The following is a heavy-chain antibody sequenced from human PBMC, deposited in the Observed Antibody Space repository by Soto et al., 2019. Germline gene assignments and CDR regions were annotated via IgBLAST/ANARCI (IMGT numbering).Heavy chain of an antibody. V-gene: IGHV1-18*04. CDR3: ARATFDHTGSSDY. CDR1: GYTFTTYG. D-gene: IGHD6-6*01. CDR2: ISPYNGNT. Sequence: ASVKVSCKAAGYTFTTYGVSWVRHAPGQGPEWMGWISPYNGNTNYAQSLQGRVTMTTDTSTSTAYMELRSLRSDDTDVYYCARATFDHTGSSDYWGQGTLVTVSS. J-gene: IGHJ4*02.